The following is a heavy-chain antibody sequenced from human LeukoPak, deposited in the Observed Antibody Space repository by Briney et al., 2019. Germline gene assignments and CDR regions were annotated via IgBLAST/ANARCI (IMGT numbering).Heavy chain of an antibody. D-gene: IGHD3-3*01. J-gene: IGHJ4*02. CDR1: GGSISSYY. V-gene: IGHV4-59*01. CDR3: ARGLFGVFDY. Sequence: SETLSLTCTVSGGSISSYYWSWIRQPPGKGLEWIGYIYYSGSTNYNPSLKSRVTILVDTSKNQFSLKLSSVAAADTAVYYCARGLFGVFDYWGQGTLVTVSS. CDR2: IYYSGST.